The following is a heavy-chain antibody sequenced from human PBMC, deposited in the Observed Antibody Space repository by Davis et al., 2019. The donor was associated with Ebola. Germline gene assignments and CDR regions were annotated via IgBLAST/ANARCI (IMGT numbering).Heavy chain of an antibody. V-gene: IGHV3-30*02. CDR2: IRYDGSDI. J-gene: IGHJ4*02. CDR3: AKDGYDFWSGFYYFEY. D-gene: IGHD3-3*01. CDR1: GFTFSSYG. Sequence: GESLKISCAASGFTFSSYGMHWVRQAPGKGLEWVAFIRYDGSDIYYADSVRGRFTISRDNSKNTLYLQMNSLRAEDTALYYCAKDGYDFWSGFYYFEYWGQGTLVTVSS.